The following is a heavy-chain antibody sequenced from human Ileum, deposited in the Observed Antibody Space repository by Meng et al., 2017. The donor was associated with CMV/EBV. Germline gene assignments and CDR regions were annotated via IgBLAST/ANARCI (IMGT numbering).Heavy chain of an antibody. Sequence: LEASGPGLGQTSTPLSLICTVSGGAISSCYWSWLRQPAGRGLEWIGRVYTSGSTNYNPSLKSRVTMSVDTSKKQFSLKLSSVTAADTAVYYCARSGLRGIYVDYWGQGTLVTVSS. CDR1: GGAISSCY. CDR3: ARSGLRGIYVDY. CDR2: VYTSGST. J-gene: IGHJ4*02. D-gene: IGHD4-17*01. V-gene: IGHV4-4*07.